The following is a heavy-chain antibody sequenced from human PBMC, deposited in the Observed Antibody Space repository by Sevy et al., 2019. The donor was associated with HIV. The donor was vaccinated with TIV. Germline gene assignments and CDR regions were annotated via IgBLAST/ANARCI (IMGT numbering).Heavy chain of an antibody. D-gene: IGHD2-15*01. Sequence: SETLSLTCAVSGGSIGAGGYSWSWIRQHPGKGLEWVGYIFHSGKTYINTSLEGRVTISVHTSKTQFSLKLTSVTAADTAIYYCARHGGGSNYYAMDVWGQGTTVTVSS. CDR3: ARHGGGSNYYAMDV. V-gene: IGHV4-31*11. CDR2: IFHSGKT. J-gene: IGHJ6*02. CDR1: GGSIGAGGYS.